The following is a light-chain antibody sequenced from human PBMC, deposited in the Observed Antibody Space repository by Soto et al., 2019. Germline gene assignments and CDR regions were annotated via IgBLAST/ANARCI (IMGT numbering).Light chain of an antibody. CDR3: AAWDDSLSAVI. Sequence: QAVVTQPPSASGTPGQRVTISCSGSSSNIGSNYVYWYQQLPGTAPKLLIYKNSQRPSGVPDRFSGSKSGTSVSLAISGLRSEDEADYSCAAWDDSLSAVIFGGGTQLTVL. J-gene: IGLJ2*01. V-gene: IGLV1-47*01. CDR2: KNS. CDR1: SSNIGSNY.